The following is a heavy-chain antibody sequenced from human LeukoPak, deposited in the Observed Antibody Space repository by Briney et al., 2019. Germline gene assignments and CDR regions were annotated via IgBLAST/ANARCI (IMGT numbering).Heavy chain of an antibody. D-gene: IGHD4-23*01. Sequence: PGRSLRLSCTASGFTLSSYGIHWVRQAPGKGLDWVAVISFDGSDKYYADSVKGRFTISRDNSKNMLYLHMNSLTAEDTAVYYCATMTTVAIEYFQHWGQGTLVTVSS. CDR1: GFTLSSYG. V-gene: IGHV3-30*03. CDR2: ISFDGSDK. J-gene: IGHJ1*01. CDR3: ATMTTVAIEYFQH.